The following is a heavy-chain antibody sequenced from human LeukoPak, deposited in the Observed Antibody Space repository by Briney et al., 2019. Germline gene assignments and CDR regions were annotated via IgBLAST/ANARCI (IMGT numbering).Heavy chain of an antibody. CDR3: ARHSRSAYTGYENAFDI. CDR2: IYHSGST. Sequence: SGTLSLTCAVSGGSISTENWWSWVRQPPGKGLEWIGEIYHSGSTNYNPSLKSRVTISLDQSKNQFSLKLNSVTAADTGIYYCARHSRSAYTGYENAFDIWGQGTMVTVSS. J-gene: IGHJ3*02. V-gene: IGHV4-4*02. D-gene: IGHD5-12*01. CDR1: GGSISTENW.